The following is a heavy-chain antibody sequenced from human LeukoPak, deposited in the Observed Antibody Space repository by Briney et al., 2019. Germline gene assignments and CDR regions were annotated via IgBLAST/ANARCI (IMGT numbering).Heavy chain of an antibody. CDR1: GGSISSGGYY. CDR3: ARGETASGYYYVY. J-gene: IGHJ4*02. Sequence: SSQTLSLTCTVSGGSISSGGYYWSWIRQHPGKGLEWIGYIYYSGGTYYNPSLKSRVTISVDTSKNQFSLKLSSVTAADTAVYYCARGETASGYYYVYWGQGTLVTVSS. V-gene: IGHV4-31*03. D-gene: IGHD3-22*01. CDR2: IYYSGGT.